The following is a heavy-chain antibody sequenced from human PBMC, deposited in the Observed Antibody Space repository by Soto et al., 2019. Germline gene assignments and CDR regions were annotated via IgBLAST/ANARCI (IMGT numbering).Heavy chain of an antibody. J-gene: IGHJ4*02. D-gene: IGHD5-18*01. CDR3: AKRHVDTAMVTGYFHY. V-gene: IGHV1-69*13. CDR2: IIPIFGTA. Sequence: SVKVSCKASGGTFSSYAISWVRQAPGQGLEWMGGIIPIFGTANYPQKFQGRVTITADESTSTAYMELSSLRSEDTAVYYCAKRHVDTAMVTGYFHYWGQGTLVTVSS. CDR1: GGTFSSYA.